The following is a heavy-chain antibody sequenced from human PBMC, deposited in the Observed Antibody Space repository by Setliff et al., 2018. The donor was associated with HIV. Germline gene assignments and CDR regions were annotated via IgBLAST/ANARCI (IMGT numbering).Heavy chain of an antibody. J-gene: IGHJ3*02. CDR1: GYTFTSYY. CDR2: IDPMMGIT. Sequence: GASVKVSCKTSGYTFTSYYMHWIRQAPEQGLEWMGMIDPMMGITTNAQKLQGRVTMTRDTSASTVYMNLRSLKSEDTAMYYCAKDRGVGATGSVFDIWGQGTMVTVSS. V-gene: IGHV1-46*01. D-gene: IGHD1-26*01. CDR3: AKDRGVGATGSVFDI.